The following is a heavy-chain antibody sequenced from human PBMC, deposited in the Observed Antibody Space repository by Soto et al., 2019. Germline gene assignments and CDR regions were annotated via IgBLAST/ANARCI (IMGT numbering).Heavy chain of an antibody. CDR2: IFGGGFGA. J-gene: IGHJ4*02. V-gene: IGHV3-23*01. Sequence: GGSLRLSCAASAFTFSSYWMSWVRQAPGKGLEWVSGIFGGGFGAFYAGSVRGRFTISRDNSRNTLYLQMDSLRAEAAAVYYCAKQRGHSLASYSFDYWGQGTLVTV. D-gene: IGHD3-3*02. CDR3: AKQRGHSLASYSFDY. CDR1: AFTFSSYW.